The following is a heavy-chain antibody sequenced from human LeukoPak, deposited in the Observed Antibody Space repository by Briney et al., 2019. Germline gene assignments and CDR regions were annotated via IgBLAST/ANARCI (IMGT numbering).Heavy chain of an antibody. V-gene: IGHV3-23*01. J-gene: IGHJ4*02. D-gene: IGHD2-2*01. CDR1: GFTFSSYA. Sequence: TGGSLRLSCAASGFTFSSYAMNWVRQAPGKGLEWVSGISGSGGSTYYADSVKGRFTISRDNFKNTLYLQMNSLRAEDTAVYYCAKSIVVVPTARGYYFDSWGQGTLVTVSS. CDR3: AKSIVVVPTARGYYFDS. CDR2: ISGSGGST.